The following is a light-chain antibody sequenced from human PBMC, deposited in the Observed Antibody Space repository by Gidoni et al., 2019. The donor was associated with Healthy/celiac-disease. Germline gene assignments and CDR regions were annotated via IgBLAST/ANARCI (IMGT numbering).Light chain of an antibody. J-gene: IGKJ5*01. CDR1: QSVSRY. CDR2: DAS. Sequence: EIVLTQSPATLSLSPGERATLSCRASQSVSRYLAWYQQKPGQAPRLLIYDASNRATGIPARFSGSGSATDFTLTISSLEPEDFAVYYCQQRSNGLITFGQGTRLEIK. CDR3: QQRSNGLIT. V-gene: IGKV3-11*01.